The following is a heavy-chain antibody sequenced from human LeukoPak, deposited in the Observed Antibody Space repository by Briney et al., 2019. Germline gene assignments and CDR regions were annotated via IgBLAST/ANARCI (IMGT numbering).Heavy chain of an antibody. CDR3: ARDSLGDYALVLMDV. J-gene: IGHJ6*02. D-gene: IGHD4-17*01. CDR1: VLTFSRYS. V-gene: IGHV3-21*01. Sequence: KPWGSLRLSCAASVLTFSRYSMNWVRQAPGKGLEWVSSISSSSSYINYADSVKGRFTISRDNAKNSLYLQMNSLRAEDTAVYYCARDSLGDYALVLMDVWGQGTTVTVSS. CDR2: ISSSSSYI.